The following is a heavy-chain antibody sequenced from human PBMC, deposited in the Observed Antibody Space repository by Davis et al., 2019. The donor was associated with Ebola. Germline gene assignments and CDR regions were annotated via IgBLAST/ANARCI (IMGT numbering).Heavy chain of an antibody. D-gene: IGHD3-10*01. CDR2: ISWNSGSI. CDR1: GFTFDDYA. J-gene: IGHJ6*02. Sequence: PGGSLTLSCAASGFTFDDYAMHWVRQAPGKGLEWVSGISWNSGSIGYADSVKGRFTISRDNAKNSLYLQMNSLRAEDTALYYCAKGSMVRGVSGGGMDVWGQGTTVTVSS. V-gene: IGHV3-9*01. CDR3: AKGSMVRGVSGGGMDV.